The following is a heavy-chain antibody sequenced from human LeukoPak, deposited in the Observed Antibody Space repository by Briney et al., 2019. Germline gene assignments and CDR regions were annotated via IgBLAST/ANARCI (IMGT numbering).Heavy chain of an antibody. CDR1: GFTFRDYH. CDR2: ISSSRSTI. D-gene: IGHD2/OR15-2a*01. Sequence: PGGSLRLSCSASGFTFRDYHMNWVRQAPEKGLEWIAYISSSRSTIYYADSVKGRFTISRDNAKNSLYLQMNSLRAEDTAVYYCARDISTSWGQGTLVTVSS. CDR3: ARDISTS. J-gene: IGHJ5*02. V-gene: IGHV3-48*01.